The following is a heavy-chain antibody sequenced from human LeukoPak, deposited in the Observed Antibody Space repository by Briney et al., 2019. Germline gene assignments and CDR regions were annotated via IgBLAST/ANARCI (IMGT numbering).Heavy chain of an antibody. J-gene: IGHJ4*02. Sequence: GGSLRLSCVASGFTFSDYAMTWVRQAPGKGLEWVSSISGTGISTYDSDSVKGRFTISRDNSKNTLYLQMNTLRAEDTAVYYCAKDSGDDFWSGYSLAPDSWGQGTQVTVSS. V-gene: IGHV3-23*01. CDR3: AKDSGDDFWSGYSLAPDS. D-gene: IGHD3-3*01. CDR1: GFTFSDYA. CDR2: ISGTGIST.